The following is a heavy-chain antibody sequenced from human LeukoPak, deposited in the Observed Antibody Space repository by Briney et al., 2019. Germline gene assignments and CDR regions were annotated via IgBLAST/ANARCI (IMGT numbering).Heavy chain of an antibody. V-gene: IGHV3-30*18. J-gene: IGHJ4*02. Sequence: HPGRSLRLSCAASGFTFSSYGMHWVRQAPGKGLEWVAVISYDGSNKYYADSVKGRFTISRDNSKNTLYLQMNSLRAEDTAVYYCAKDQAAVATTLDYWGQGTLVTVSS. D-gene: IGHD5-12*01. CDR2: ISYDGSNK. CDR1: GFTFSSYG. CDR3: AKDQAAVATTLDY.